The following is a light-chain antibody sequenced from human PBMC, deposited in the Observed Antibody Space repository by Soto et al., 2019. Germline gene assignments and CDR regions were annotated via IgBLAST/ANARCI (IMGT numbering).Light chain of an antibody. Sequence: EIVMTQSPVTLSLSPGERATLSCWAGQSVSNNLAWYQQKPGQAPRHLIYGASTRATGIPARFTGSGSGTEFTLTTSSLQFDDSAVYYCQQYNNWWTFGQGTKVDIK. CDR3: QQYNNWWT. V-gene: IGKV3-15*01. J-gene: IGKJ1*01. CDR2: GAS. CDR1: QSVSNN.